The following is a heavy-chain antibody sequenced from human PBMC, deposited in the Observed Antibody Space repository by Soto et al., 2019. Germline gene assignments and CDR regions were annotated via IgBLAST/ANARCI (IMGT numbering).Heavy chain of an antibody. CDR1: GFTFSSYG. CDR3: ARDFSPRLGELSNLPYYSSSGMAV. V-gene: IGHV3-33*01. D-gene: IGHD3-16*02. J-gene: IGHJ6*02. CDR2: IWYDGSNK. Sequence: SLRLSCAASGFTFSSYGMHWVRQAPGKGLEWVAVIWYDGSNKYYADSVKGRFTISRDNSKNTLDLQINSLRAEDTAVYYCARDFSPRLGELSNLPYYSSSGMAVWGHGTTVPVSS.